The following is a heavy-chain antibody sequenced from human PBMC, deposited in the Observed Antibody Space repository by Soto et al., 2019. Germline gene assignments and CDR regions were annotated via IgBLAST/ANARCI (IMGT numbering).Heavy chain of an antibody. J-gene: IGHJ6*02. D-gene: IGHD2-15*01. CDR1: GYTFTSYD. CDR3: ARGRVVSYYYYGMDV. Sequence: AAVNVSCKASGYTFTSYDINWVRQATGQGLEWMGWMNPNSGNTGYAQKFQGRVTMTRNTSISTAYMELSSLRSEDTAVYYCARGRVVSYYYYGMDVWGQGTTVTVSS. V-gene: IGHV1-8*01. CDR2: MNPNSGNT.